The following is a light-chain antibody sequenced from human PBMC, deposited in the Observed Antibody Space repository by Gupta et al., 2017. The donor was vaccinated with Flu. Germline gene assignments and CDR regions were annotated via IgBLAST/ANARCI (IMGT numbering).Light chain of an antibody. V-gene: IGLV3-19*01. J-gene: IGLJ3*02. CDR2: DNN. CDR3: YSPENTDNNHWV. CDR1: SIRKSD. Sequence: QTVRSTCQGDSIRKSDASWYQQQPGQATVLVICDNNIRRSGSPARVSGSSSGNTASSTITSAQAEEEADYYCYSPENTDNNHWVFGGGTKLTVL.